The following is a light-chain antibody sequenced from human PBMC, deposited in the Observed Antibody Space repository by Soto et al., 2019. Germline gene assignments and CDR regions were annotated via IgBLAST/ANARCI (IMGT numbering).Light chain of an antibody. CDR1: QSIGDY. CDR3: QQSYSMPRT. Sequence: DIQMTQSPSSLSASVGCRVSITCRASQSIGDYLNWYQQKPGKAPKLLIYAASSLQSGVPSRFSGSGSGTDFTVTITSLQPEDFATYYCQQSYSMPRTFGGGTKVDIK. V-gene: IGKV1-39*01. J-gene: IGKJ4*01. CDR2: AAS.